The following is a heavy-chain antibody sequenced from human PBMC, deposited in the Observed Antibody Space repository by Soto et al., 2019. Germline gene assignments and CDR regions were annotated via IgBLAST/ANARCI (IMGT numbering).Heavy chain of an antibody. CDR2: IYYSGST. CDR1: GGSISSYY. V-gene: IGHV4-59*01. D-gene: IGHD3-22*01. Sequence: SETLSLTCTVSGGSISSYYWSWIRQPPGKGLEWIGYIYYSGSTNYNPSLKSRVTISVDTSKNQFSLKLSSVTAADTAVYYCARDSPYYYDSSGYYSTANDAFDIWGQGTMVTVSS. J-gene: IGHJ3*02. CDR3: ARDSPYYYDSSGYYSTANDAFDI.